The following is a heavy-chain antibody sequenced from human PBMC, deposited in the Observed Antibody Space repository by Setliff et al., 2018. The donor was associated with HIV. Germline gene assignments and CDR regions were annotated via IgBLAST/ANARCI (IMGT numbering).Heavy chain of an antibody. V-gene: IGHV4-59*01. CDR3: ARLHGDFYFDL. CDR2: IYNSGYT. CDR1: GAPISSYY. Sequence: SETLSLTCKVSGAPISSYYWNWIRQPPGKGLEWIGYIYNSGYTNYKPSLKSRVTISVDTSKNQFSLRLSSVTAADTAVYYCARLHGDFYFDLWGQGTLVTVSS. D-gene: IGHD4-17*01. J-gene: IGHJ4*02.